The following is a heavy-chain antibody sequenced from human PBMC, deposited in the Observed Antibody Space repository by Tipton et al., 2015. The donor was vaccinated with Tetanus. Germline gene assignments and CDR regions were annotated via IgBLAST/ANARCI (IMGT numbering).Heavy chain of an antibody. Sequence: LRLSCTVSGGSLRSGGYYWSWIRQHPGQGLEWIGYIYYTGNTYYNPSLKSRVTLSIDMSKNQFSLRLSSVTAADTAVYFCARRVVGATLDYWGRGSLVTVSS. CDR2: IYYTGNT. J-gene: IGHJ4*02. V-gene: IGHV4-31*02. CDR1: GGSLRSGGYY. D-gene: IGHD1-26*01. CDR3: ARRVVGATLDY.